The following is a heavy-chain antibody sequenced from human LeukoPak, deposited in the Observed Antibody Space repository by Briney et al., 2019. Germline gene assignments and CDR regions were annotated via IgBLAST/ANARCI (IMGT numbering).Heavy chain of an antibody. J-gene: IGHJ4*02. D-gene: IGHD6-13*01. CDR1: GGSISSSSYY. CDR3: ARVTGYMTEDYFDY. V-gene: IGHV4-39*07. CDR2: IYYSGST. Sequence: SSETLSLTCTVSGGSISSSSYYWGWIRQPPGKGLEWIGSIYYSGSTYYNPSLKSRVTISVDTSKNQFSLKLSSVTAADTAVYYCARVTGYMTEDYFDYWGQGTLITVSS.